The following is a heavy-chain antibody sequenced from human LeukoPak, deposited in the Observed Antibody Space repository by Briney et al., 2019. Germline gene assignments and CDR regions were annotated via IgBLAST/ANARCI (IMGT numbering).Heavy chain of an antibody. D-gene: IGHD1-26*01. V-gene: IGHV3-48*04. Sequence: GGSLRLSCAASGFTFSSYSMNWVRQAPGKGLEWVSYISSSSSTIYYADSVKGRFTISRDNAKNSLYLQMNSLRAEDTAVYYCARDKGYSGSYYVDYWGQGTLVTVSS. J-gene: IGHJ4*02. CDR1: GFTFSSYS. CDR2: ISSSSSTI. CDR3: ARDKGYSGSYYVDY.